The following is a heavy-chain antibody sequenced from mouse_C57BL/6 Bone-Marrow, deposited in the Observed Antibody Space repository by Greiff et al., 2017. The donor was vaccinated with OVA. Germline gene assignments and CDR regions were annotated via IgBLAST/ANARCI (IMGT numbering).Heavy chain of an antibody. CDR2: IYPGSGNT. CDR3: AREDSSGDY. D-gene: IGHD3-2*02. V-gene: IGHV1-76*01. CDR1: GYTFTDYY. J-gene: IGHJ2*01. Sequence: QVQLQQSGAELVRPGASVKLSCKASGYTFTDYYINWVQQRPGQGLEWIARIYPGSGNTYYNEKFKGQATLTAEKSSSTAYMQLSSLTSEDSAVYFCAREDSSGDYWGQGTTLTVSS.